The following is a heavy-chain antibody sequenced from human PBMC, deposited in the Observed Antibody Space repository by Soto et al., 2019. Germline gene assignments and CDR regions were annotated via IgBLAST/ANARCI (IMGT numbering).Heavy chain of an antibody. V-gene: IGHV1-69*18. Sequence: QVQLVQSGAEVKTPGSSVKVSCEASGGTFNSYSINWVRQAPGQGLEWMGRIIPMFGTTDYAQRFQGRVTFTADDSTNTASMEVTNLTSDDTAVYYCARAAVLTFTRFYDVDVWGQGTTVTVSS. D-gene: IGHD6-13*01. J-gene: IGHJ6*02. CDR2: IIPMFGTT. CDR3: ARAAVLTFTRFYDVDV. CDR1: GGTFNSYS.